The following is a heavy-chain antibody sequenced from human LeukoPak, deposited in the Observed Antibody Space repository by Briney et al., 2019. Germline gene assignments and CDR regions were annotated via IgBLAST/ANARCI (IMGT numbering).Heavy chain of an antibody. Sequence: SETLSLTCTVSGGSISSSNWWSWVRQPPGKGLEWIGEIYHSGSTNYNPSLKSRVTISVDKSKNQFSLKLSSVTAADTAVYYCARAVNYDSSGYHIQSFDYWGQGTLVTVSS. CDR2: IYHSGST. CDR1: GGSISSSNW. CDR3: ARAVNYDSSGYHIQSFDY. V-gene: IGHV4-4*02. J-gene: IGHJ4*02. D-gene: IGHD3-22*01.